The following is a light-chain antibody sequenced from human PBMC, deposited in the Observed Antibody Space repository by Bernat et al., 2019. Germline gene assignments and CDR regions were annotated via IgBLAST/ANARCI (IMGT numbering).Light chain of an antibody. Sequence: QSALTQPPSASGSPGQSVTISSTGTSSDVGGYNYVSWYQQHPGKAPKLMIYEVSKRPSGVPDRFSGSKSGNTASLTVAGLQAEDEADYYCRSYAGSNNFVFGTGTKVTVL. CDR3: RSYAGSNNFV. J-gene: IGLJ1*01. V-gene: IGLV2-8*01. CDR2: EVS. CDR1: SSDVGGYNY.